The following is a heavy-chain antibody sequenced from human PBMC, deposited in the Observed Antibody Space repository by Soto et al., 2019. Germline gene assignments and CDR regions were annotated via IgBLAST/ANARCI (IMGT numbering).Heavy chain of an antibody. D-gene: IGHD2-15*01. Sequence: SETLSLTCTVSGGSITTGGYYWSWIRQLPGKGLEWIGHRYYSESTYYNPSLKSRVSISLDTSKNQFSLKLSFVTAADTAMYYCARTKCSGGSCHSWSLDYWGQGTPVTVSS. V-gene: IGHV4-31*03. CDR2: RYYSEST. CDR1: GGSITTGGYY. J-gene: IGHJ4*02. CDR3: ARTKCSGGSCHSWSLDY.